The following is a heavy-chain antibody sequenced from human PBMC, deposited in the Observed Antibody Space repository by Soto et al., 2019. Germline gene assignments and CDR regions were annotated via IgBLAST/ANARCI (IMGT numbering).Heavy chain of an antibody. CDR2: ISWNSGII. V-gene: IGHV3-9*01. D-gene: IGHD2-15*01. J-gene: IGHJ6*02. CDR3: EKDSGLGTDTHSTPRDA. Sequence: EVQLVESGGGLLQPGRSLRLSCAASGFTFDDYAMHWVRQAPGKGLEWVSGISWNSGIIGYADSVKGRFTTSRDNAKNSCSQKLTIRSAEDPPLFFCEKDSGLGTDTHSTPRDAWGQGPP. CDR1: GFTFDDYA.